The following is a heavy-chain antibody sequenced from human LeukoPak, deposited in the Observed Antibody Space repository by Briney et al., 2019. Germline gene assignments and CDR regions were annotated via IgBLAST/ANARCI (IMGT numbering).Heavy chain of an antibody. Sequence: SGGSLRLSCAASGFTFSSYSMNWVRQAPGKGLEWVSSISSSSSYIYYADSVKGRLTISRDNAKNSLYLQMNSLRAEDTAVYYCARDRQLVQDYWGQGTLVTVSS. J-gene: IGHJ4*02. CDR2: ISSSSSYI. CDR1: GFTFSSYS. V-gene: IGHV3-21*01. CDR3: ARDRQLVQDY. D-gene: IGHD6-13*01.